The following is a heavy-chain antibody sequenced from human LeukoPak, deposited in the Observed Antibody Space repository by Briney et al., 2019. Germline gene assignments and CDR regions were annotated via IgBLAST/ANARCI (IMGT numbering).Heavy chain of an antibody. J-gene: IGHJ4*02. D-gene: IGHD1-26*01. CDR2: IYYSGST. CDR1: GGSISSYY. V-gene: IGHV4-59*12. CDR3: ARDPSNSAFKGMQGGDY. Sequence: SETLSLTCTVSGGSISSYYWSWIRQPPGKGLEWIGYIYYSGSTNYNPSLKSRVTISVDTSKNQFSLMLSSVTAADTAVYYCARDPSNSAFKGMQGGDYWGQGTLVTVSS.